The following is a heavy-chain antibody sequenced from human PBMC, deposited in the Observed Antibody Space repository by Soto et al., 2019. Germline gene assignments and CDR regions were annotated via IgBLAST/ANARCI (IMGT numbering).Heavy chain of an antibody. Sequence: EVQLVESGGGLVQPGRSLRLSCAASGFTFDAYAMHWVRQAPGKGLEWVSGISWNSGSIGYADSVKGRFTISRDNAKNSLYLQMNSLRAEDTALYYCAKDRRGYSYGPFDYWGQGTLVTVSS. J-gene: IGHJ4*02. CDR3: AKDRRGYSYGPFDY. V-gene: IGHV3-9*01. CDR2: ISWNSGSI. CDR1: GFTFDAYA. D-gene: IGHD5-18*01.